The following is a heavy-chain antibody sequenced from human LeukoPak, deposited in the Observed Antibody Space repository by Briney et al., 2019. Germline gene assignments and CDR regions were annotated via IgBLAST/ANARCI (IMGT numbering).Heavy chain of an antibody. J-gene: IGHJ4*02. CDR2: IYSGGST. D-gene: IGHD3-10*01. Sequence: GGSLRLSCAASGFTVSSNYMSWVRQAPGKGLEWVSVIYSGGSTYYADSVKGRFTISRDNSKNTLYLQMNSLRAEDTAVYYSARDPYYGSGSDYWGQGTLVTVSS. CDR1: GFTVSSNY. CDR3: ARDPYYGSGSDY. V-gene: IGHV3-53*01.